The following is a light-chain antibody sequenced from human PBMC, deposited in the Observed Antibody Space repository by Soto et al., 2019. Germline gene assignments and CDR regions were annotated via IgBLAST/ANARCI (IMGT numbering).Light chain of an antibody. J-gene: IGKJ5*01. Sequence: EIVMTQSPDTLSVSPGERATLSCRASQRISSNLAWYQQKPGQAPRLLIYGASTRATGVPARFSGSGSETDFTLTISNLQSEDFAVYYCQQYNNWPPITFGQGTRLEMK. CDR3: QQYNNWPPIT. CDR1: QRISSN. V-gene: IGKV3D-15*01. CDR2: GAS.